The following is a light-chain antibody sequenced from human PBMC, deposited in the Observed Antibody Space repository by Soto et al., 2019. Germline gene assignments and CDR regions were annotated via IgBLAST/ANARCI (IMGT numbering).Light chain of an antibody. CDR2: DGS. J-gene: IGKJ3*01. Sequence: IVLTQSPATLSLSPGEGATLPCRASQSIGDYVAWFQQKPGQAPRLLIYDGSNRAVGIPARFSGSASGTDSTLTISSLEPEDFAMYYCQQWFTFGPGTKVDIK. CDR1: QSIGDY. CDR3: QQWFT. V-gene: IGKV3-11*01.